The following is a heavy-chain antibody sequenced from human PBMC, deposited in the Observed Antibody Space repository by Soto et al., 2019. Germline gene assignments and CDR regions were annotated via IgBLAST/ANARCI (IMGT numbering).Heavy chain of an antibody. D-gene: IGHD3-10*01. Sequence: GGSLRLSCAASGFNFSSYGIHWVRQAPGKGLEWVAVIWYDGGNKYYADSVKGRFTISRDNSKNTLYLQMNSLRAEDTAVYYCAREYLWFGELFSLGYWGQGTLVTVSS. CDR2: IWYDGGNK. CDR1: GFNFSSYG. J-gene: IGHJ4*02. CDR3: AREYLWFGELFSLGY. V-gene: IGHV3-33*01.